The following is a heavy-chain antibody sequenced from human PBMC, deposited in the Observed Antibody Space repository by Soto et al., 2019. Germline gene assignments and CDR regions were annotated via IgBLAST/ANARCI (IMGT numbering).Heavy chain of an antibody. J-gene: IGHJ4*02. CDR3: ARGSDCSGGSCYREFDY. CDR2: IYYSGST. D-gene: IGHD2-15*01. Sequence: SETLSLTCTVSGGSISSGGYYWSWIRQHPGKGLEWIGYIYYSGSTYYNPSLKSRVTISVDTSKNQFSLKLSSVTAADTAVYYCARGSDCSGGSCYREFDYWGQGTLVTVSS. CDR1: GGSISSGGYY. V-gene: IGHV4-31*03.